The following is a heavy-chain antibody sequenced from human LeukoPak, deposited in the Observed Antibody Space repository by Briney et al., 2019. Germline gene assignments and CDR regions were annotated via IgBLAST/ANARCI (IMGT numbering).Heavy chain of an antibody. D-gene: IGHD3-22*01. CDR3: ARGTYYYDSSGYGPQSQKSDY. Sequence: TSSETLSLTCAVYGGSFSGYYWSWIRQPPGKGLEWIGEINHSGSTNYNPSLKSRVTISVDTSKNQFSLKLSSVTAADTAVYYCARGTYYYDSSGYGPQSQKSDYWGQGTLVTVSS. J-gene: IGHJ4*02. CDR2: INHSGST. CDR1: GGSFSGYY. V-gene: IGHV4-34*01.